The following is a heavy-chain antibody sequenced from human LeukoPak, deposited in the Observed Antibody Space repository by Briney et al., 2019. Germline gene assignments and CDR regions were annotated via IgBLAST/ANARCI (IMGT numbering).Heavy chain of an antibody. D-gene: IGHD4-17*01. CDR1: GYTLTELS. V-gene: IGHV1-24*01. CDR2: SDPEDGET. J-gene: IGHJ6*02. Sequence: ASVKVSCKVSGYTLTELSMHWVRQAPGKGLEWMGGSDPEDGETIYAQKFQGRVTMTEDTSTDTAYMELSSLRSEDTAVYYCATPPRGLRYYYYGMDVWGQGTTVTVSS. CDR3: ATPPRGLRYYYYGMDV.